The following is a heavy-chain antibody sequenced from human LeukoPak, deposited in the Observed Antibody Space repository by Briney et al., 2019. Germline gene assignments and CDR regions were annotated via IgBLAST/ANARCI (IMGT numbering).Heavy chain of an antibody. Sequence: SDTLSLTCTASGGSMSGYYWTWIRQPPGKGLEWIGYISYSGYSNYNPSLKSRVTMTVDTSKNQFSLKLSSVTAADTALYYCARGRDYYDSSGSYRYFDYWGQGTLVTVSS. CDR2: ISYSGYS. J-gene: IGHJ4*02. CDR3: ARGRDYYDSSGSYRYFDY. CDR1: GGSMSGYY. D-gene: IGHD3-22*01. V-gene: IGHV4-59*07.